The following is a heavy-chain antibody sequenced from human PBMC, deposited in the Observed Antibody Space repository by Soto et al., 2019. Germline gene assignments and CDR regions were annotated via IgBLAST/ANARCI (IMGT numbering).Heavy chain of an antibody. CDR3: AREPRYCRGGSCSITGDAFDI. J-gene: IGHJ3*02. D-gene: IGHD2-15*01. CDR1: XXXXXDTX. Sequence: EVQLVESGGGXVQXXXXLRXSXTAXXXXXXDTXXNWVRQAPGKGLEWVSVISNRGDTHYADSVRGRFSLSRDIADNTLHLQMNNLRVEDTAVYYCAREPRYCRGGSCSITGDAFDIWGQGTMVTVSS. V-gene: IGHV3-66*01. CDR2: ISNRGDT.